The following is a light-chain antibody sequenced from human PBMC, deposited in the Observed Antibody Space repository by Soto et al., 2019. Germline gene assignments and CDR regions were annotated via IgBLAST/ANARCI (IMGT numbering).Light chain of an antibody. CDR2: GSS. CDR3: QQYNNWRRT. CDR1: QSVSSN. V-gene: IGKV3-15*01. Sequence: EIVMTQSPATLSVSPGERATLSCRASQSVSSNLAWYQHQPGQAPSLLIYGSSTRATGIPARFSGSGSGTDFTLTISSLQSEDFAVYYYQQYNNWRRTVGQGTKVEIK. J-gene: IGKJ1*01.